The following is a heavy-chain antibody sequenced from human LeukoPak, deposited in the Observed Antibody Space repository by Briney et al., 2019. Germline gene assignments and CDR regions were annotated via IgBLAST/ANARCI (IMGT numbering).Heavy chain of an antibody. CDR2: ISAYNGNT. CDR1: GYTFTSYG. J-gene: IGHJ4*02. D-gene: IGHD4-17*01. CDR3: ARETSPPTYGYFDY. V-gene: IGHV1-18*01. Sequence: RASVKVSCKASGYTFTSYGISWVRQAPGQGLEWMGWISAYNGNTNYAQKLQGRVTMTTDTSTSTAYMELRSLRSDDTAVYYCARETSPPTYGYFDYWGQGTPVTVSS.